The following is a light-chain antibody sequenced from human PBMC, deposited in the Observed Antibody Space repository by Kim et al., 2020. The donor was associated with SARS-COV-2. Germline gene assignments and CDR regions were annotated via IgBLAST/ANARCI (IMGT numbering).Light chain of an antibody. CDR2: DAS. CDR1: QSISSW. Sequence: DIQMTQSPSTLSASVGDRVTITCRASQSISSWLAWYQQKPGKAPKLLIYDASILESGVPSRFSGSGSGTDFTLTISSLQPDDFATYYCQQYNTYWTFGQGTKVDIK. V-gene: IGKV1-5*01. CDR3: QQYNTYWT. J-gene: IGKJ1*01.